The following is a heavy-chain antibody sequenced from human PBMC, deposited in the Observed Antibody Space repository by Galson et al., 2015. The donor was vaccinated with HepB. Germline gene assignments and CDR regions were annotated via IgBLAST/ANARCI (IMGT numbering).Heavy chain of an antibody. Sequence: SLRLSCAASGFTFSSYSMNWVRQAPGKGLEWVSYISSSSSTIYYADSVKGRFTISRDNAKNSLYLQMNSLRDEDTAVYYCARANWNDESNWFDPWGQGTLVTVSS. D-gene: IGHD1-1*01. J-gene: IGHJ5*02. CDR1: GFTFSSYS. CDR3: ARANWNDESNWFDP. V-gene: IGHV3-48*02. CDR2: ISSSSSTI.